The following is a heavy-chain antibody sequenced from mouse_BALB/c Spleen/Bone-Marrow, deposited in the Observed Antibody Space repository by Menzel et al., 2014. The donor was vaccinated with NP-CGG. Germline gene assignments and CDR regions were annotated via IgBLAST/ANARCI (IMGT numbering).Heavy chain of an antibody. CDR2: INPSSGYT. V-gene: IGHV1-4*01. CDR3: ARVYGNYDAMDY. D-gene: IGHD2-1*01. CDR1: GYTFTTYT. J-gene: IGHJ4*01. Sequence: VHLHQSGAELARPGASVKMSCRASGYTFTTYTMHWVKQRPGQGLEWIGYINPSSGYTYYNQKFKDKATLTADKSSSAAYLQLSSLTSEDSAVYYCARVYGNYDAMDYWGQGTSVTVSS.